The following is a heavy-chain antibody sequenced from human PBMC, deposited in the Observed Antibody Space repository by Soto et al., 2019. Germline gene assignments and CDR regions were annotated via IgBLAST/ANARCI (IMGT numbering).Heavy chain of an antibody. CDR3: AKAYSTVGWFDP. CDR1: GFTFSTSA. J-gene: IGHJ5*02. V-gene: IGHV3-23*01. Sequence: GGSLRLSCSASGFTFSTSAMTWVRQAPGKGLEWVSSVTRSGSTTHYADSVKGRFTISRDNSKNTLFLQMDRLRAEDTATYYCAKAYSTVGWFDPWGQGTLVTVSS. D-gene: IGHD5-12*01. CDR2: VTRSGSTT.